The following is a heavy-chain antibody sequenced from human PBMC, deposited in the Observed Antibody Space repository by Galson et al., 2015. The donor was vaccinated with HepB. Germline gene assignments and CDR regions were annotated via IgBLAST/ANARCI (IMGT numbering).Heavy chain of an antibody. CDR2: INANSGGT. Sequence: SVKVSCKASGYTFTGYYMHWVRQAPGQGLEWMGCINANSGGTSFAQKFQGRVTMTRDTSISTADMELSKLGSDDTAVYDCARTAIAASDPYYYYGIDVWGQGTTVTVSS. CDR1: GYTFTGYY. J-gene: IGHJ6*02. CDR3: ARTAIAASDPYYYYGIDV. V-gene: IGHV1-2*02. D-gene: IGHD6-13*01.